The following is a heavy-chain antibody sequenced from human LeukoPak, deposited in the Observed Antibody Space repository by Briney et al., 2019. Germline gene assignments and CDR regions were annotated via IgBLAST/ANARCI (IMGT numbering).Heavy chain of an antibody. CDR3: ARRRIGGRPLRY. D-gene: IGHD3-10*01. V-gene: IGHV4-39*07. CDR1: GGSISSSSYY. J-gene: IGHJ4*02. Sequence: SETLSLTCTVSGGSISSSSYYWGWIRQPPGKGLEWIGSIYYSGSTYYNPSLKSRVTISVDTSKSQFSLKLSSVTAADTAVYYCARRRIGGRPLRYWGQGTLVTVSS. CDR2: IYYSGST.